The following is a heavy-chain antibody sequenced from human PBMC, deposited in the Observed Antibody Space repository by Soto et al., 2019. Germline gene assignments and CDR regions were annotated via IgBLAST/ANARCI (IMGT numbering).Heavy chain of an antibody. CDR3: ARGRGFGELLYDYYGMDV. CDR1: GGTFSSYT. J-gene: IGHJ6*02. D-gene: IGHD3-10*01. CDR2: IIPILGIA. V-gene: IGHV1-69*02. Sequence: GASVKVSCKASGGTFSSYTISWVRQAPGQGLEWMGRIIPILGIANYAQKFQGRVAITTDKSTSTVYMELSSLRSEDTAVYYCARGRGFGELLYDYYGMDVWGQGTTVTV.